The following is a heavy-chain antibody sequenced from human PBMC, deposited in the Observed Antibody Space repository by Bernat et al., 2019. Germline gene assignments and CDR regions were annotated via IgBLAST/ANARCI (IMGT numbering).Heavy chain of an antibody. CDR3: AKVPRDYIDY. CDR1: GFTFSSYG. Sequence: VQLVESGGGLVKPGGSLRLSCAASGFTFSSYGMHWVRQAPGKGLEWVAVISYDGSNKYYADSVKGRFTISRDNSKNTLYLQMNSLRAEDTAVYYCAKVPRDYIDYWGQGTLVTVSS. V-gene: IGHV3-30*18. CDR2: ISYDGSNK. J-gene: IGHJ4*02.